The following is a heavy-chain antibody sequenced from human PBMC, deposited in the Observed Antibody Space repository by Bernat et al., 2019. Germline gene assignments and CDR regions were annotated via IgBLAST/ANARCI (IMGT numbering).Heavy chain of an antibody. V-gene: IGHV5-10-1*03. CDR1: GYSFTSYW. Sequence: EVQLVQSGAEVKKPGDSLRISCKGSGYSFTSYWISWVRQMPGKGLEWMGRIDPSDSYTNYSPSFQGHVTISADKSISTAYLQWSSLKASDTAMYYCARAGYYDSSADYWGQGTLVTVSS. D-gene: IGHD3-22*01. J-gene: IGHJ4*02. CDR2: IDPSDSYT. CDR3: ARAGYYDSSADY.